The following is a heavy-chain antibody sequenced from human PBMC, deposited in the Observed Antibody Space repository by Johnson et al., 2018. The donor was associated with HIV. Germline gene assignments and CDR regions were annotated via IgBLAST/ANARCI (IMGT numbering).Heavy chain of an antibody. J-gene: IGHJ3*02. V-gene: IGHV3-23*04. Sequence: VQLVESGGGLVQPGGSLRLSCAASGFTFSSYAMSWVRQAPGKGLEWVSAISGSGGCTYYAYSVKGRFTISRDISKNTLYLQMNSLRAEDTAVYYCATLKGPRLHIAARRPDAFDIWGQGTMVTVSS. CDR2: ISGSGGCT. D-gene: IGHD6-6*01. CDR1: GFTFSSYA. CDR3: ATLKGPRLHIAARRPDAFDI.